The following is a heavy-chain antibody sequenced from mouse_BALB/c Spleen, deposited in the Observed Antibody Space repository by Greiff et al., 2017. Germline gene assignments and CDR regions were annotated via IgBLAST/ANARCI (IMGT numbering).Heavy chain of an antibody. D-gene: IGHD1-1*01. CDR3: TRFYYYGSSYFDY. Sequence: EVQLQQSGTVLARPGASVKMSCKASGYTFTSYWMHWVKQRPGQGLEWIGAIYPGNSDTSYNQKFKGKAKLTAVTSTSTAYMELSSLTNEDSAVYYCTRFYYYGSSYFDYWGQGTTLTVSS. J-gene: IGHJ2*01. CDR2: IYPGNSDT. CDR1: GYTFTSYW. V-gene: IGHV1-5*01.